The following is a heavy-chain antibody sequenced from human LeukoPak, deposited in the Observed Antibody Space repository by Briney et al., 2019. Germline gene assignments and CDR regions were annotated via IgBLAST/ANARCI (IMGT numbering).Heavy chain of an antibody. D-gene: IGHD3-9*01. J-gene: IGHJ4*02. V-gene: IGHV1-2*02. Sequence: ASVKVSCKASGYTFTGYYMHWVRQAPGQGLEWMGWINPNSGGTNYARKFQGRVTMTRDTSISTAYMELSRLRSDDTAVYYCAREASYYDILTGQNPYYFDYWGQGTLVTVSS. CDR3: AREASYYDILTGQNPYYFDY. CDR2: INPNSGGT. CDR1: GYTFTGYY.